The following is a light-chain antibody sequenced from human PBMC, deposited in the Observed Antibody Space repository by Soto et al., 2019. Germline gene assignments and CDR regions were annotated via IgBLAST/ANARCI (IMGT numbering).Light chain of an antibody. CDR2: GAS. CDR1: QSVSSN. V-gene: IGKV3D-15*01. CDR3: QQYNNWPLLT. J-gene: IGKJ4*01. Sequence: EIVLAQSPGTLCLSPGDRATLSCRSSQSVSSNYLAWYHQKPGQAPRLLIYGASYRATGIPDRFSGSGSGTEFNITISSLQSEDSAIYYCQQYNNWPLLTFGGGTKVDIK.